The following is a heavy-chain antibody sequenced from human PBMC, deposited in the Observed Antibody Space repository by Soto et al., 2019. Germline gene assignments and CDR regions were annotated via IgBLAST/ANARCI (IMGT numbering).Heavy chain of an antibody. D-gene: IGHD3-9*01. V-gene: IGHV4-61*01. CDR2: TYYSGST. CDR1: GGSVSSGSYY. J-gene: IGHJ6*02. Sequence: QVQLQESGPGLVKPSETLSLTCTVSGGSVSSGSYYWSWIRQPPGKGLEWIGYTYYSGSTNYNPPPNRRITISVGSTRSQFSLKLSFVIAADTAVDYCARVYFDKGGMDVWGQGSTVTVSS. CDR3: ARVYFDKGGMDV.